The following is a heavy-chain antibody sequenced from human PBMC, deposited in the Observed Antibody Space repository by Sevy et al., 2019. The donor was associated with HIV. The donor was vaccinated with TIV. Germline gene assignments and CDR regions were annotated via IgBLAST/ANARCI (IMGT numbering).Heavy chain of an antibody. Sequence: ASVKVSCKASGYKFINYGISWVRQAPGQGLQWMGWISAYNGDTNYAQKLQGRVTMTTDTSTNTAYMELRTLRSDDTAVYFCARLRLGISVPTRGGFDIWGQWTMVTVSS. V-gene: IGHV1-18*01. CDR1: GYKFINYG. J-gene: IGHJ3*02. CDR2: ISAYNGDT. D-gene: IGHD6-19*01. CDR3: ARLRLGISVPTRGGFDI.